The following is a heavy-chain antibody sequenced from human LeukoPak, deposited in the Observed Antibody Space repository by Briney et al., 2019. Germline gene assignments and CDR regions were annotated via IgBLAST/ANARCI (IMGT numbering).Heavy chain of an antibody. J-gene: IGHJ3*02. CDR2: INQDGSAK. V-gene: IGHV3-7*01. CDR1: GFTFSIYW. D-gene: IGHD6-13*01. Sequence: GGSLRLSCAASGFTFSIYWMSWVRQAPGKGLEWVANINQDGSAKYYVDSVEGRFTISRDNAKNSLYLQMNSLRAEDTTMYYCARAGGTGTVDIWGQGTMVIVSS. CDR3: ARAGGTGTVDI.